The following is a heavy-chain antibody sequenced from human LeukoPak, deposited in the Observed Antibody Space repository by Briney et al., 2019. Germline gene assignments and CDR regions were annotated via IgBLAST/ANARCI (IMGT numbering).Heavy chain of an antibody. CDR1: GGTFSSYA. CDR3: ARVGYLRGQQLASYYFDY. Sequence: ASVKVSCKASGGTFSSYAISWVRQAPGQGLEWMGGIIPIFGTANYAQKFQGRVTITADESTSTAYMELSSLRSEDTAVYYCARVGYLRGQQLASYYFDYWGQGTLVTVSS. V-gene: IGHV1-69*13. J-gene: IGHJ4*02. D-gene: IGHD6-13*01. CDR2: IIPIFGTA.